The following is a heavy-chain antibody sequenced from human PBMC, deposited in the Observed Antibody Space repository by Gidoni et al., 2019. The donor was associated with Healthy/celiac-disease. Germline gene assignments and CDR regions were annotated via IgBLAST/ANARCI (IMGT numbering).Heavy chain of an antibody. D-gene: IGHD3-3*01. CDR2: RYSSGST. V-gene: IGHV3-53*01. CDR1: GFTVSSTY. Sequence: EVQLVESGGGLIQPGGSLRLSCAASGFTVSSTYMSWVRQAPGKGLEWVSIRYSSGSTYYADSVKGRFTISRDNSKNTLYLQMNSLRAEDTAVYYCARDESGEYFFDYWGQGTLVTVSS. J-gene: IGHJ4*02. CDR3: ARDESGEYFFDY.